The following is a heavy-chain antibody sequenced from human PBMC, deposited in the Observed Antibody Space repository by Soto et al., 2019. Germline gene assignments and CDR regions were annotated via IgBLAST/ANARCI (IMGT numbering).Heavy chain of an antibody. CDR2: IYYSGST. CDR1: GGSINTGGYY. Sequence: QVQLQESGPGLVKPSQTLSLTCTVSGGSINTGGYYWSWIRQHPGKGLEWIGYIYYSGSTYYNPSLKSRITISVDTSKNQFSLKLSSVTAADTAVYYCARARGGYGHFDYWGQGTLVTVSS. D-gene: IGHD3-22*01. CDR3: ARARGGYGHFDY. V-gene: IGHV4-31*03. J-gene: IGHJ4*02.